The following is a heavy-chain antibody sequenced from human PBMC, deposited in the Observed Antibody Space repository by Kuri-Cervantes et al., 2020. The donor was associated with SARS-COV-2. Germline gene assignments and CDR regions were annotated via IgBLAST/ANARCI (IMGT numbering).Heavy chain of an antibody. J-gene: IGHJ6*03. Sequence: GSLRLSCAVSGYSISSGYYWGWIRQPPGKGLEWIGSIYHSGSTYYNPSLKSRVTISVDTSKNQFSLKLSSVTAADTAVYYCARHSPRSPYYYYYMDVWGKGTTVTVSS. CDR1: GYSISSGYY. V-gene: IGHV4-38-2*01. CDR3: ARHSPRSPYYYYYMDV. CDR2: IYHSGST.